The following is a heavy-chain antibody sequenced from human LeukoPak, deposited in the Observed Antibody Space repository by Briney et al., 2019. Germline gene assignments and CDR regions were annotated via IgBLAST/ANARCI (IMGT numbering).Heavy chain of an antibody. D-gene: IGHD6-13*01. V-gene: IGHV4-39*07. J-gene: IGHJ4*02. CDR3: ARNELGIAAAGLLDY. Sequence: SETLSLACTVSGGSISSSSYYWGWIRQPPGKGLEWIGSIYYSGSTYYNPSLKSRVTISVDTSKNQFSLKLSSVTAADTAVYYCARNELGIAAAGLLDYWGQGTLVTVSS. CDR2: IYYSGST. CDR1: GGSISSSSYY.